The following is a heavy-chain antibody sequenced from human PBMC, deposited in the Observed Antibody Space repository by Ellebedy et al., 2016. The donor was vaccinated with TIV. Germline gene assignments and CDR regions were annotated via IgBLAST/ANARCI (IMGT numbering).Heavy chain of an antibody. CDR3: ASPSGRATYYYGMDV. D-gene: IGHD3-10*01. V-gene: IGHV1-69*04. Sequence: ASVKVSCKASGGTFSSYAISWVRQAPGQGLEWMGRIIPILGIANYAQKFQGRVTITADKSTSTAYMELRSLRSDDTAVYYCASPSGRATYYYGMDVWGQGTTVTVSS. J-gene: IGHJ6*02. CDR1: GGTFSSYA. CDR2: IIPILGIA.